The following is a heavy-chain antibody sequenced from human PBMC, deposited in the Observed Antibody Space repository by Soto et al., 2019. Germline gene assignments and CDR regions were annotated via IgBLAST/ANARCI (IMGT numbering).Heavy chain of an antibody. D-gene: IGHD3-10*01. CDR2: IYWDDDK. V-gene: IGHV2-5*02. CDR1: GFSLSTTGVG. Sequence: QITLKESGPTLVRPTQTLTLTCTFSGFSLSTTGVGVGWIRQPPGKALEWLALIYWDDDKRYRPSLKNRLTITKDTSKNEVTLTITNMDPVDTATYYCEQRLRDYGLGLERANYVDPLGQVTLVTVSS. CDR3: EQRLRDYGLGLERANYVDP. J-gene: IGHJ5*02.